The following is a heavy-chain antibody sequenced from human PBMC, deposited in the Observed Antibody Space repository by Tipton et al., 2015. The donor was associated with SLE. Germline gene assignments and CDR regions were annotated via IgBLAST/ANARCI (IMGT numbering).Heavy chain of an antibody. CDR3: ARRKPSVLWFTGAFDI. J-gene: IGHJ3*02. V-gene: IGHV4-34*01. CDR2: INHSGST. D-gene: IGHD3-10*01. Sequence: GLVKPSETLSLTCAVYGGSFSGYYWSWIRQPPGKGLEWIGEINHSGSTNYNPSLKSRVTISVDTSKNQFSLKVSSVTAADTAVYYCARRKPSVLWFTGAFDIWGQGTMVTVSS. CDR1: GGSFSGYY.